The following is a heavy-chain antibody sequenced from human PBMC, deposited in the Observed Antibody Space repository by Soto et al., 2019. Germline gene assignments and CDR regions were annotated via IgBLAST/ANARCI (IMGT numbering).Heavy chain of an antibody. D-gene: IGHD6-6*01. CDR2: ISGSTGTT. V-gene: IGHV3-23*01. CDR3: AKVIVLGASTLAY. CDR1: GFMFNHYA. Sequence: EQVLESGGGLVQPGGSLRLSCEASGFMFNHYAMAWVRQTPGKGLEWVSVISGSTGTTYYADSVKGRFTISRDNSKNTVYLQMNSLRVEDSALYSCAKVIVLGASTLAYWGPGTRVTVSS. J-gene: IGHJ4*02.